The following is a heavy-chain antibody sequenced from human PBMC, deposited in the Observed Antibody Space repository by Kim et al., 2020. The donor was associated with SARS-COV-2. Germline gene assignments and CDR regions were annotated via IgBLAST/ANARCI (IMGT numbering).Heavy chain of an antibody. D-gene: IGHD2-21*02. Sequence: GGSLRLSCAASGFTFSDYYMSWIRQAPGKGLEWVSYISSSSSYTNYADSVKGRFTISRDNAKNSLYLQMNSLRAEDTAVYYCARSWGHIVVVTARAAFDIWGQGTMVTVSS. CDR1: GFTFSDYY. J-gene: IGHJ3*02. CDR2: ISSSSSYT. V-gene: IGHV3-11*03. CDR3: ARSWGHIVVVTARAAFDI.